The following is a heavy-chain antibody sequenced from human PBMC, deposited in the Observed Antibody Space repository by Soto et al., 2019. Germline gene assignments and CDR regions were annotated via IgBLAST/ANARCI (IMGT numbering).Heavy chain of an antibody. CDR3: ARAGIAAGAR. J-gene: IGHJ4*02. D-gene: IGHD6-13*01. V-gene: IGHV3-48*02. CDR1: GFTFSSYS. Sequence: EVQLVESGGGLVQPGGSLRLSCAASGFTFSSYSMNWVRQAPGKGLEWVSYISSSSSTIYYADSVKGRFTISRDNAKNSLYLQMNSLRDGDTAVYYCARAGIAAGARWGQGTLVTVSS. CDR2: ISSSSSTI.